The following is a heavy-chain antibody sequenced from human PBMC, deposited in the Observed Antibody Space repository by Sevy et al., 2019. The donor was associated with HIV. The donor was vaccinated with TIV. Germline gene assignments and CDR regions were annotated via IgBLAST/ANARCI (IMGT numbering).Heavy chain of an antibody. CDR1: GFTFSSYG. V-gene: IGHV3-33*01. CDR3: ARAKGDSYSSGWYDY. CDR2: IWYDGSNK. Sequence: GGSLRLSCAASGFTFSSYGMRWVRQAPGKGLEWVAVIWYDGSNKYYADFVKGRFTISRDNSKNTLYLQMNSLRAEDTAVYYCARAKGDSYSSGWYDYWGQGTLVTVSS. D-gene: IGHD6-19*01. J-gene: IGHJ4*02.